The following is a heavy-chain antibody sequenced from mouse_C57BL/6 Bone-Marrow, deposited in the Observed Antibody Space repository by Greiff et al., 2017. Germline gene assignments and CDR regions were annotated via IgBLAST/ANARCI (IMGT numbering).Heavy chain of an antibody. CDR1: GFTFSSYG. J-gene: IGHJ3*01. V-gene: IGHV5-6*01. Sequence: EVMLVESGGDLVKPGGSLKLSCAASGFTFSSYGMSWVRQTPEKRLEWVATISSGGSYTYYPDSVKGRFTTSRDNAKNTLYLQMSSLKSEDTAMYYCAKGIYGNPFAYWGQGTLVTVSA. D-gene: IGHD2-1*01. CDR2: ISSGGSYT. CDR3: AKGIYGNPFAY.